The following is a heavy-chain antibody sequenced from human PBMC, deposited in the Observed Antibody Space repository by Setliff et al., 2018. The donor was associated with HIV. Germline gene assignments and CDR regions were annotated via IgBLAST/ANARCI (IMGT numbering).Heavy chain of an antibody. CDR1: GGSISTHY. CDR3: ARDPGAWNWGRNAFDI. V-gene: IGHV4-59*11. Sequence: SETLSLTCTVSGGSISTHYWSWIRQPPGKGLEWIGTVYYDASTIYTPSLNSRVIISVDTSKNQFSLKLSSVTAADTAVYYCARDPGAWNWGRNAFDIWGQGTMVTVSS. D-gene: IGHD7-27*01. J-gene: IGHJ3*02. CDR2: VYYDAST.